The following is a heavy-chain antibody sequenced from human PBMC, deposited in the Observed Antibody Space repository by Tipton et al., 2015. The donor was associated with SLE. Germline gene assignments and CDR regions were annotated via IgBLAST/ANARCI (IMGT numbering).Heavy chain of an antibody. J-gene: IGHJ4*02. Sequence: TLSLTCTVSGGSISGHYWSWIRQPPGKGLEWIGYVYYSVSTTYNPSLKSRVTMSVDTSKNQFSLRLSSVTAADTAVYYCARSGYCSSASCSSFDFWGQGTLVTVSS. V-gene: IGHV4-59*08. D-gene: IGHD2-2*03. CDR1: GGSISGHY. CDR3: ARSGYCSSASCSSFDF. CDR2: VYYSVST.